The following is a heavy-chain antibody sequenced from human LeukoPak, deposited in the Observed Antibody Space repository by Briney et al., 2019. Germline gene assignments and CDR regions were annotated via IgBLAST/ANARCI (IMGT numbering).Heavy chain of an antibody. CDR3: ARDGSGSYYNWFDP. V-gene: IGHV4-59*01. CDR2: IYNSGST. Sequence: PSETLSLTCTVSGGSISSYYWNWIRQPQGQGLEWIGHIYNSGSTNYNPSLKSRVTISVDTSKNQFSLKLSSVTAADTAVYYCARDGSGSYYNWFDPWGQGTLVNVSS. D-gene: IGHD3-10*01. J-gene: IGHJ5*02. CDR1: GGSISSYY.